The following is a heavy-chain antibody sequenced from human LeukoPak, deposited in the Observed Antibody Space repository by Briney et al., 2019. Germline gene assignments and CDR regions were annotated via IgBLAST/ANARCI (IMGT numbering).Heavy chain of an antibody. D-gene: IGHD2-15*01. J-gene: IGHJ5*02. CDR1: GFNFGTYS. CDR2: ISGSGSFI. V-gene: IGHV3-21*01. Sequence: PGGSLRLSCAASGFNFGTYSMDWVRQAPGKGLEWVASISGSGSFIFYADSMKGRFTISRDNTKNSLYLQMNSLRGEDTAVYYCARRWAVVVVAATPPNFDPWGQGTLVTVSS. CDR3: ARRWAVVVVAATPPNFDP.